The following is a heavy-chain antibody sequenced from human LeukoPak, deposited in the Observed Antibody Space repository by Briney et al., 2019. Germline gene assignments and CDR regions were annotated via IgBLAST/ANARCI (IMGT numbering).Heavy chain of an antibody. CDR2: IIPIFGTA. CDR1: GGTFSSYA. D-gene: IGHD3-3*01. J-gene: IGHJ6*02. Sequence: GASVKVSCKAPGGTFSSYAISWVRQAPGQGLEWMGGIIPIFGTANYAQKFQGRVTITADESTSTAYMELSSLRSEDTAVYYCASGEFGSGYYYVEVEEHYYYGMDVWGQGTTVTVSS. CDR3: ASGEFGSGYYYVEVEEHYYYGMDV. V-gene: IGHV1-69*13.